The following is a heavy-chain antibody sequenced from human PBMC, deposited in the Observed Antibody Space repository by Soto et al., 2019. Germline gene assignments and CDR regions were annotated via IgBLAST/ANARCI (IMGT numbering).Heavy chain of an antibody. CDR1: GFTFSSYT. CDR3: ARGSHSTTWYGGQFDY. Sequence: LRLSCAASGFTFSSYTMNWVRQAPGKGLEWVSSVSSSSTYIYYADSVKGRFTISRDNAKNSLYLQMNSLRAEDTAIYYCARGSHSTTWYGGQFDYWGQGTLITVSS. J-gene: IGHJ4*02. CDR2: VSSSSTYI. V-gene: IGHV3-21*01. D-gene: IGHD6-13*01.